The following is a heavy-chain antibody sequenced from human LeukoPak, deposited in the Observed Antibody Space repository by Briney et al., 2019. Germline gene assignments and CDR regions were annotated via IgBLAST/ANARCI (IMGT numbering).Heavy chain of an antibody. CDR3: AGGKDFDY. D-gene: IGHD4-23*01. CDR2: ISSSSSYI. CDR1: GFTFSSYS. J-gene: IGHJ4*02. V-gene: IGHV3-21*01. Sequence: GGSLRLSCAASGFTFSSYSMNWVRQAPGKGLEWVSSISSSSSYIYYADSVKGRFTISRDNAKGTLYMQVSSLRAEDTAVYYCAGGKDFDYWGQGTLVTVSS.